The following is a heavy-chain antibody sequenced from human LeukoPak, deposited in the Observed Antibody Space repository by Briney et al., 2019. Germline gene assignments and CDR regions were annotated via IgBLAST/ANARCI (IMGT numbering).Heavy chain of an antibody. J-gene: IGHJ4*02. D-gene: IGHD2-2*01. V-gene: IGHV3-30*18. CDR1: GFTFTNFA. CDR2: ISFVGNTK. Sequence: GRSLRLSCAASGFTFTNFAMHWVPQAPRKGLEWVAVISFVGNTKHYADSLKGRFTISRDHSKETLHLQRNNLRAGDTAIYYCAKGCEDYYASLCSRWGQGTLVTVSS. CDR3: AKGCEDYYASLCSR.